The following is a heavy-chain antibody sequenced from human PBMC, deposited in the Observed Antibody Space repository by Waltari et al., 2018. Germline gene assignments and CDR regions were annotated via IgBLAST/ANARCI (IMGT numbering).Heavy chain of an antibody. Sequence: QVQLQQWGAGLLKPSETLSPTCAVYGGSFSGYYCSWIRQPPGRGLEWIGEIKNSGSTNYNPSLKSRVTISVDTSKNQFSLKLSSVTAADTAVYYCARGGSRGYCSGGSCYSVSWGQGTLVTVSS. CDR3: ARGGSRGYCSGGSCYSVS. J-gene: IGHJ4*02. CDR1: GGSFSGYY. V-gene: IGHV4-34*01. D-gene: IGHD2-15*01. CDR2: IKNSGST.